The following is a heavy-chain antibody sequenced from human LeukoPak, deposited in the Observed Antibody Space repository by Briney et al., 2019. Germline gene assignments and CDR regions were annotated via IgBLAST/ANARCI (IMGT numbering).Heavy chain of an antibody. CDR1: GFTFSSYS. V-gene: IGHV3-48*04. Sequence: GGSLRLSCAASGFTFSSYSMNWVRQAPGKGLEWVSYISSSSSTIYYADSVKGRFTISRDNAKNSLYLQMNSLRAEDTAVYHCAYGAGRGFYWFDYWGQGTLVTVSS. CDR3: AYGAGRGFYWFDY. J-gene: IGHJ4*02. D-gene: IGHD4/OR15-4a*01. CDR2: ISSSSSTI.